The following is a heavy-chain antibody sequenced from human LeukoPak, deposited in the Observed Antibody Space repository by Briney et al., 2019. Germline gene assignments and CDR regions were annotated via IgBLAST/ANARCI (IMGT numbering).Heavy chain of an antibody. CDR2: ISYDGSNK. CDR1: GFTFSSYA. CDR3: AKEEYSSGWDYYGMDV. V-gene: IGHV3-30-3*01. D-gene: IGHD6-19*01. Sequence: PGGSLRLSCAASGFTFSSYAMHWVRQAPGKGLEWVAVISYDGSNKYYADSVKGRFTISRDNSKNTLYLQMNSLRAEDTAVYYCAKEEYSSGWDYYGMDVWGQGTTVTVSS. J-gene: IGHJ6*02.